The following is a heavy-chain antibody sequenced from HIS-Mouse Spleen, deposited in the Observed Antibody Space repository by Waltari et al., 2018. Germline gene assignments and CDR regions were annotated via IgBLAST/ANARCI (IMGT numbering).Heavy chain of an antibody. V-gene: IGHV4-39*07. Sequence: QLQLQESGPGLVKPSDTLSLTCTVSGASISSRSSYWGWIRQPPGKGLEWIGSIYYSGSTYYNPSLKSRVTISVDTSKNQFSLKLSSVTAADTAVYYCARDGYSGYGHDAFDIWGQGTMVTVSS. CDR2: IYYSGST. D-gene: IGHD5-12*01. CDR1: GASISSRSSY. CDR3: ARDGYSGYGHDAFDI. J-gene: IGHJ3*02.